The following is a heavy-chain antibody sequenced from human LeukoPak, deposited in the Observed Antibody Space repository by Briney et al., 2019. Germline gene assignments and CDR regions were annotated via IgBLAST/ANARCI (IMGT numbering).Heavy chain of an antibody. CDR2: IYYSGST. J-gene: IGHJ6*02. Sequence: SETLSLTCTVYGGSFSGYYWSWIRQPPGKGLEWIGYIYYSGSTNYNPSLKSRVTISVDTSKNQFSLKLSSVTAADTAVYYCARDFRGSRDRYYYYYGMDVWGQGTTVTVSS. CDR1: GGSFSGYY. V-gene: IGHV4-59*01. CDR3: ARDFRGSRDRYYYYYGMDV. D-gene: IGHD3-10*01.